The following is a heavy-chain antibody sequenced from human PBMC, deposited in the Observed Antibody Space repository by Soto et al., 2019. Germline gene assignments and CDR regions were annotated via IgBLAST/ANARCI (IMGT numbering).Heavy chain of an antibody. CDR3: AREKWELLRVGYFDY. CDR2: IIPIFGTA. D-gene: IGHD1-26*01. CDR1: GGTFSSYA. J-gene: IGHJ4*02. V-gene: IGHV1-69*01. Sequence: QVQLVQSGAEVKKPGSSVKVSCKASGGTFSSYAISWVRQAPGQGREWMGGIIPIFGTANYAQKFQGRVTITADESTSTAYMELSSLRSEDTAVYYCAREKWELLRVGYFDYWGQGTLVTVSS.